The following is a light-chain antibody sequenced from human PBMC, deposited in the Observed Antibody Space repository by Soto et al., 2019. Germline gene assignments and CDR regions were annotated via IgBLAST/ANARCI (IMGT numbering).Light chain of an antibody. CDR2: DVT. CDR3: SSYTTSSTSHVL. V-gene: IGLV2-14*03. J-gene: IGLJ2*01. Sequence: QSALTQPASVSGSPGQSITISCTGTSSDVGDYDYVSWYQQHPGKAPRLMLYDVTNRPSGVSYRFSGSKSGNTASLTISGLQAEDEADYYCSSYTTSSTSHVLFGGGTKLTV. CDR1: SSDVGDYDY.